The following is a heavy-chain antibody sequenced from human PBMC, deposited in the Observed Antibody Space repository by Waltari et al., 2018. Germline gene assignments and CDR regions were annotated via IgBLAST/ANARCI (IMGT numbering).Heavy chain of an antibody. V-gene: IGHV3-66*01. J-gene: IGHJ6*02. Sequence: EEQLVESGGGSVQPGGSLQLACAASGLTIRRNYMNWVRQDPGKGLEWVAVMYVGGATQYADSVKDRFIISRDNSKNTLYLQMHSLKVDDTAVYYCVRDIPRDDSSCDVWGQGTTVIVSS. D-gene: IGHD6-13*01. CDR2: MYVGGAT. CDR1: GLTIRRNY. CDR3: VRDIPRDDSSCDV.